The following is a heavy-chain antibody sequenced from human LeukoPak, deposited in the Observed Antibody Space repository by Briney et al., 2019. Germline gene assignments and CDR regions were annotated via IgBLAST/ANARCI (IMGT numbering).Heavy chain of an antibody. Sequence: GGSLRLSCAASGFAFNTYAMNWVRQAPGKGLEWVGRIKSKTDGGTTDYAAPVKGRFTISRDDSKNTLYLQMNSLKTEDTAVYYCSTTYYYDSSGGYWGQGTLVTVSS. D-gene: IGHD3-22*01. J-gene: IGHJ4*02. V-gene: IGHV3-15*07. CDR3: STTYYYDSSGGY. CDR2: IKSKTDGGTT. CDR1: GFAFNTYA.